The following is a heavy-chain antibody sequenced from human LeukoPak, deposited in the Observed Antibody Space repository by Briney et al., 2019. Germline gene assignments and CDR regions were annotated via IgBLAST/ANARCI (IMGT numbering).Heavy chain of an antibody. J-gene: IGHJ5*02. CDR3: ANTYVATALT. CDR2: ITGNGGST. Sequence: VGSLRLSCAASGFTFTSYAMSWVRQAPGKGLEWVSAITGNGGSTYYADSVKGRFTISRDKSKNTLYLQMNSLRAEDTAVYYCANTYVATALTWGQGSLVPVSS. D-gene: IGHD1-1*01. CDR1: GFTFTSYA. V-gene: IGHV3-23*01.